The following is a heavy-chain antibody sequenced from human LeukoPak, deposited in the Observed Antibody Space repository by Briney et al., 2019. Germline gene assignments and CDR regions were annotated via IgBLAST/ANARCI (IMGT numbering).Heavy chain of an antibody. CDR2: IYYSGST. D-gene: IGHD3-3*01. V-gene: IGHV4-30-4*08. Sequence: SETLSLTCTVSGGSISSYYWSWIRQPPGKGLEWIGYIYYSGSTYYNPSLKSRVTISVDTSKNQFSLKLSSVTAADTAVYYCARGDLKLRFLEWSINWFDPWGQGTLVTVSS. J-gene: IGHJ5*02. CDR3: ARGDLKLRFLEWSINWFDP. CDR1: GGSISSYY.